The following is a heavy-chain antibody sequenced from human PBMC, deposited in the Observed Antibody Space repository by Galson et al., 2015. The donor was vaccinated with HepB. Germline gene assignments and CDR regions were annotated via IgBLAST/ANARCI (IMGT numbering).Heavy chain of an antibody. CDR3: GRNYYDSSGYYYFIDV. J-gene: IGHJ4*02. CDR2: MSGSGDTT. D-gene: IGHD3-22*01. V-gene: IGHV3-23*01. Sequence: SLRLSCAASTLTFSSHAMSWVRQTPEKGLAWVSTMSGSGDTTYYAGSVKGRFTVSRDNSKGTLYLQMNSLRVEDTAVYYCGRNYYDSSGYYYFIDVWGQGTLVTVSS. CDR1: TLTFSSHA.